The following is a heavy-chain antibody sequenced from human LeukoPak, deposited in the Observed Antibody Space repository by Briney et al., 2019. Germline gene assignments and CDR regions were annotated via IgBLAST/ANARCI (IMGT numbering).Heavy chain of an antibody. CDR2: ISAYNGNT. Sequence: GASVKVSCKASGYTFTSYGISWVRQAPGQGLEWMGWISAYNGNTNYAQKLQGRVTMTTDTSTSTAYMELRSLRSDDTAVYYCARDRDTTVTEYHFDYWGQGTLVTVSS. J-gene: IGHJ4*02. CDR1: GYTFTSYG. V-gene: IGHV1-18*01. D-gene: IGHD4-17*01. CDR3: ARDRDTTVTEYHFDY.